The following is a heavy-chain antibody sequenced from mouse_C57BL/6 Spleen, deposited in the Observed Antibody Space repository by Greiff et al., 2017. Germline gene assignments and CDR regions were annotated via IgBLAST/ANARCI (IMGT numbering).Heavy chain of an antibody. D-gene: IGHD2-1*01. CDR2: IYPGSGST. CDR3: AREDYGNYYFDY. J-gene: IGHJ2*01. Sequence: QVQLQQPGAELVKPGASVKMSCKASGYTFTSYWITWVKQRPGQGLEWIGDIYPGSGSTNYNEKFKSKATLTVDTSSSTAYMQLSSLSSEDSAVYCCAREDYGNYYFDYWGQGTTLTVSS. CDR1: GYTFTSYW. V-gene: IGHV1-55*01.